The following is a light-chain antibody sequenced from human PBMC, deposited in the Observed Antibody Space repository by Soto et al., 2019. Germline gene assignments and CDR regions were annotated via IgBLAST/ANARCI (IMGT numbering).Light chain of an antibody. V-gene: IGLV2-23*01. CDR1: SSDVGSYNL. J-gene: IGLJ3*02. CDR2: EGS. Sequence: QSVLTQPASVSGSPGQSITISCTGTSSDVGSYNLVSWYQQHPGKAPKLMIYEGSKRPSGVSNRFSGSKSGNTASLTISGLQAEGEADYYCCSYAGSSTVFGGGTKLTVL. CDR3: CSYAGSSTV.